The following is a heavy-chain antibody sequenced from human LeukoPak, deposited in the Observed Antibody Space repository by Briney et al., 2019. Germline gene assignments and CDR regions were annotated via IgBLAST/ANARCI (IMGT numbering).Heavy chain of an antibody. CDR3: AKTNVVVPAAPKGGMQAFDI. D-gene: IGHD2-2*01. Sequence: GGSLRLSCAASGFTFSSYAMSWVRQAPGKGLEWVSAISGSGGSTYYADSVKGRFTISRDNSKNTLYLQMNSLRAEDTAVYYCAKTNVVVPAAPKGGMQAFDIWGQGTMVTVSS. J-gene: IGHJ3*02. V-gene: IGHV3-23*01. CDR2: ISGSGGST. CDR1: GFTFSSYA.